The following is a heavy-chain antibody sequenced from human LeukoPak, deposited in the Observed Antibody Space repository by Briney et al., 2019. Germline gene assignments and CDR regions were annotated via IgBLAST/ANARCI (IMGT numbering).Heavy chain of an antibody. D-gene: IGHD2-2*01. CDR3: ARGDCSSTSCHDPYYYYGMDV. J-gene: IGHJ6*02. CDR2: ISAYNGNT. Sequence: ASVKVSCKASGCTFTSYGISWVRQAPGQGLEWMGWISAYNGNTNYAQKLQGRVTMTTDTSTSTAYMELRSLRSDDTAVYYCARGDCSSTSCHDPYYYYGMDVWGQGTTVTVSS. V-gene: IGHV1-18*01. CDR1: GCTFTSYG.